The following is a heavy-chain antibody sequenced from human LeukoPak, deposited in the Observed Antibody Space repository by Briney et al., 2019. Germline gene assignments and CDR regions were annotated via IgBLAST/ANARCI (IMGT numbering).Heavy chain of an antibody. CDR2: ISAYNGNT. V-gene: IGHV1-18*01. D-gene: IGHD3-3*01. CDR1: GYTFTSYG. J-gene: IGHJ4*02. CDR3: AREPHHTI. Sequence: ASVKVSCKTSGYTFTSYGISWVRQAPGQGLEWMGWISAYNGNTNYVQKFRGRVAMTTDTSTSTAYMDLSSLRSEDTAVYYCAREPHHTIWGQGTLVTVSS.